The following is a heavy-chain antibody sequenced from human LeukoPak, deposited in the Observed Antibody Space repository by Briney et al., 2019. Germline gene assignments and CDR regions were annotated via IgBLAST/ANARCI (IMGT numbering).Heavy chain of an antibody. D-gene: IGHD6-19*01. Sequence: GGSLRLSCAASGFTFNSYAMSWVRQAPGKGLEWVSVITASGGSTYYADSVKGRFTTSRDNPKNTLYLEMNNLRAEDTALYYCAKARYTAGWYTFDYWGQGTQVTVSS. V-gene: IGHV3-23*01. CDR1: GFTFNSYA. CDR2: ITASGGST. CDR3: AKARYTAGWYTFDY. J-gene: IGHJ4*02.